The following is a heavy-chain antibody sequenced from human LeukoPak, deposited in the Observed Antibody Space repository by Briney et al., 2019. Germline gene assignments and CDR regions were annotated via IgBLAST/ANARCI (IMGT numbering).Heavy chain of an antibody. J-gene: IGHJ4*02. CDR1: GGTFSSYA. CDR3: ARDCTYDSSGYATFGY. Sequence: SVKVSCKASGGTFSSYAMSWVRQAPGQGLEWMGMIIPIFGTANYAQKFQGRVTITTDESTSTAYIELSSLRSEDTAVYYCARDCTYDSSGYATFGYWGQGTLVTVSS. CDR2: IIPIFGTA. V-gene: IGHV1-69*05. D-gene: IGHD3-22*01.